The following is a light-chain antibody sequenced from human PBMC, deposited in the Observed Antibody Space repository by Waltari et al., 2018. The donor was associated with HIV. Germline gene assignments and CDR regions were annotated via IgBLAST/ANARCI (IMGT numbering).Light chain of an antibody. V-gene: IGLV2-23*01. CDR1: SSDVGSYKL. CDR2: EGS. CDR3: CSYAGSSTWV. Sequence: QSALTQPASVSGSPGQSITISCTGNSSDVGSYKLVSWYQQHQGKAPKLMIYEGSKRPSGVSNRFSGSKSGNTASLTISGLQAEDEADYYCCSYAGSSTWVFGGGTKLTVL. J-gene: IGLJ3*02.